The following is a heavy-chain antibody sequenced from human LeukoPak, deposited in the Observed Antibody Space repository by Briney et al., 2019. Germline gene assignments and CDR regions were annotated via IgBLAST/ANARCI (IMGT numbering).Heavy chain of an antibody. D-gene: IGHD3-22*01. V-gene: IGHV1-69*05. CDR3: ARSPQINYDSSGYYPNYYYYMDV. CDR2: IIPIFGTA. Sequence: SVKVSCKASGGTFSSYAISWVRQAPGQGLEWIGGIIPIFGTANYAQKFQGRVTITTDESTSTAYMELSSLRSEDTAVYYCARSPQINYDSSGYYPNYYYYMDVWGKGTTVTVSS. CDR1: GGTFSSYA. J-gene: IGHJ6*03.